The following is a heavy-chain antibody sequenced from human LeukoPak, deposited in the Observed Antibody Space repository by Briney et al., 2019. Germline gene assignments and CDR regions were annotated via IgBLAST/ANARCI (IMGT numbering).Heavy chain of an antibody. D-gene: IGHD2-15*01. V-gene: IGHV3-74*01. J-gene: IGHJ4*02. CDR3: ARGGYCSGGSCPTFDY. CDR2: INNDGSST. CDR1: GFTFSSYW. Sequence: GGSLRLSCAAAGFTFSSYWMHWVRQAPGKGLMWVSRINNDGSSTSYADSVKGRFTISRDNAKNTLYLQMNSLRAEDTAVYYCARGGYCSGGSCPTFDYWGQGTLVTVSS.